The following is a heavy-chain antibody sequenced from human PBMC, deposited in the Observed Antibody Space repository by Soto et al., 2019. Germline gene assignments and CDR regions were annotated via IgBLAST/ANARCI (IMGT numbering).Heavy chain of an antibody. D-gene: IGHD4-4*01. J-gene: IGHJ5*02. V-gene: IGHV1-8*01. CDR3: ARSPPRVERNNYAGGWFDP. Sequence: QVQLVQSGAEVKKPGASVKVSRKASGYTFTSYDINWVRQATGQGLEWMGWMNPNSGNTGYPQKFQGRVTMTRNTSISTAYMGLSSLRFEDTAVYYCARSPPRVERNNYAGGWFDPWGQGTLVTVSS. CDR2: MNPNSGNT. CDR1: GYTFTSYD.